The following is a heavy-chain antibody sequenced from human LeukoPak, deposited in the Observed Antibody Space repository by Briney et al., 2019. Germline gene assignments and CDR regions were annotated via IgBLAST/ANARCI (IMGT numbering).Heavy chain of an antibody. J-gene: IGHJ5*02. CDR2: IYYSGST. CDR3: ARFRNGVAARLNWFDP. D-gene: IGHD6-6*01. Sequence: SETLSLTCTVSGGSISSYYWSWLRQPPGKGLEWIGYIYYSGSTNYNPSLKSRVTISVDTSKNQFSLKLSSVTAADTAVYYCARFRNGVAARLNWFDPWGQGTLVTVSS. CDR1: GGSISSYY. V-gene: IGHV4-59*01.